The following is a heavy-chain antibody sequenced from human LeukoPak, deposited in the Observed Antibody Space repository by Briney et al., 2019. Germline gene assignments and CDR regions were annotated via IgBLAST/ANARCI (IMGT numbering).Heavy chain of an antibody. CDR1: GFTFSSNA. J-gene: IGHJ4*02. V-gene: IGHV3-30*04. D-gene: IGHD6-6*01. Sequence: GGSLRLSCAASGFTFSSNATHWVRQAPGKGLEWVAVISYDGSSKYYADSVKGRFTISRDNSKNTLYLQMNSLRAEDTAVYYCAKAGDTSSSPLFLDWGQGTLVTVSS. CDR3: AKAGDTSSSPLFLD. CDR2: ISYDGSSK.